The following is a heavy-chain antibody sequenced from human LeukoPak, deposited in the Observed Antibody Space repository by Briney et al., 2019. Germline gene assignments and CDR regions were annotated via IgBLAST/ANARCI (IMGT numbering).Heavy chain of an antibody. CDR2: ISGSGGST. J-gene: IGHJ5*02. CDR1: GFTFSSYA. V-gene: IGHV3-23*01. Sequence: GGSLRLSCAASGFTFSSYAMSWVRQAPGKGLEWVSSISGSGGSTYYADSMKGRFTISRDNSKNTLYLQMNSLRAEDAALYYCAKGGQWFDPWGQGTLVTVSS. CDR3: AKGGQWFDP.